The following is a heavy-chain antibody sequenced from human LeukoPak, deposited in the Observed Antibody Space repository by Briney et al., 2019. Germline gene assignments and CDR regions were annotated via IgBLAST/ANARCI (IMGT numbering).Heavy chain of an antibody. CDR1: GFTFSSFW. J-gene: IGHJ4*02. D-gene: IGHD6-13*01. Sequence: GGSLRLSCGASGFTFSSFWMHWVRQAPGKGLVWVPRINSDGSSTNYADSVKGRFTISRDNAKNTLYLQMNSLRAEDTAVYYCARVGSMAAPLLDYWGQGTLVTVSS. CDR2: INSDGSST. CDR3: ARVGSMAAPLLDY. V-gene: IGHV3-74*01.